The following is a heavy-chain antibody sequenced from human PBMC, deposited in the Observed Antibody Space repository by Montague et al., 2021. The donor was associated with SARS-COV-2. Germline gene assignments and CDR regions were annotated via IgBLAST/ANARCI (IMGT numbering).Heavy chain of an antibody. V-gene: IGHV4-61*01. J-gene: IGHJ4*02. CDR2: LFHIDTA. Sequence: SETLSLTCTVSDGSVISTYPHWHWVRQSPGRGLEWIGGYLFHIDTADYNASLRSRVTISVDTSKNQFSLNLTSVTAADTAVYYCARGSRKVTMVVVVLLGTAHYFDSWGQGIQVTVSS. CDR1: DGSVISTYPH. CDR3: ARGSRKVTMVVVVLLGTAHYFDS. D-gene: IGHD3-22*01.